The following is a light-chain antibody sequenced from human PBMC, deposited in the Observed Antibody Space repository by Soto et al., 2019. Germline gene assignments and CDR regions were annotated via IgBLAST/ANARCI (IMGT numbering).Light chain of an antibody. CDR2: EVS. CDR1: SSDVGGSKF. J-gene: IGLJ2*01. Sequence: QSVLTQPASVSGSPGQSITISCTGTSSDVGGSKFVSWYQQHPGKAPKLMIYEVSNRPSGVSNRFSGSKSGNTASLTISGLQAEDEADYYCSSYTSSSTLAFGGGTQLTVL. V-gene: IGLV2-14*01. CDR3: SSYTSSSTLA.